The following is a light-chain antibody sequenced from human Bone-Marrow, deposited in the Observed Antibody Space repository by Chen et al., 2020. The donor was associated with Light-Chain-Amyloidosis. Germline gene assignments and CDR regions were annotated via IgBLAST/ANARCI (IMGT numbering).Light chain of an antibody. CDR1: NVGSTS. J-gene: IGLJ3*02. V-gene: IGLV3-21*02. CDR3: QVWDRRSDRPV. CDR2: DDS. Sequence: SYVLTQPSSVPVVPGQTAPIACGGNNVGSTSVHWYQQTPGQAPLLVVYDDSDRPSGIPERLSGSNSGNTATLTISRVEAGDEADYYCQVWDRRSDRPVFGGGTKLTVL.